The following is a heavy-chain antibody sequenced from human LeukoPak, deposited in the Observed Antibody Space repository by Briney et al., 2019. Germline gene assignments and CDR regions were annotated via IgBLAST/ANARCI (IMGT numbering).Heavy chain of an antibody. CDR1: GGTFSSYA. J-gene: IGHJ4*02. CDR2: IIPIFGTA. Sequence: ASVKVSCKASGGTFSSYAISWVRQAPGQGLEWMGGIIPIFGTANYAQKFQGRVTITADESTSTAYMELSSLRSEDTAVYYCARALAVAGGKFDYWGQGTLVTVSS. D-gene: IGHD6-19*01. V-gene: IGHV1-69*13. CDR3: ARALAVAGGKFDY.